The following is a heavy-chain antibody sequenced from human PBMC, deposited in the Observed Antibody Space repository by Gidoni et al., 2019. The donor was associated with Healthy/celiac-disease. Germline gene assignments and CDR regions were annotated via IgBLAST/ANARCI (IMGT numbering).Heavy chain of an antibody. V-gene: IGHV1-69*01. CDR1: GGTFSSYA. CDR2: IIPIFGTA. Sequence: QVQLAQSGAEVKKTGYSVKVSCKASGGTFSSYAISWVRQAPGHGLEWMGGIIPIFGTANDAQKCQGRGTITADESTSTAYMELSSLRSEDTAVYYCARERGSSSNGMDVWGQGTTVTVSS. D-gene: IGHD6-6*01. J-gene: IGHJ6*02. CDR3: ARERGSSSNGMDV.